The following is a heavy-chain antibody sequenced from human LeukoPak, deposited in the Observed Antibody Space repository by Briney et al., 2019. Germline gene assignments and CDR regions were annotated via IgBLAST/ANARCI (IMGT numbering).Heavy chain of an antibody. Sequence: SVKVSCKASGGTFSSYAISWVRQAPGQGLEWMGRIIPILGIANYAQKFQGRVTITADKSTSTAYMELSSLRSEDTAVYYCARVGIAARREGLYGMDVWGQGTMVTVSS. V-gene: IGHV1-69*04. J-gene: IGHJ6*02. D-gene: IGHD6-6*01. CDR1: GGTFSSYA. CDR3: ARVGIAARREGLYGMDV. CDR2: IIPILGIA.